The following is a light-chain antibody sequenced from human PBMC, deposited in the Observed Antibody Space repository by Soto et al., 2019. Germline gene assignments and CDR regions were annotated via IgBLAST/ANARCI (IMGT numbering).Light chain of an antibody. CDR1: SSDVGGYNY. V-gene: IGLV2-14*01. CDR3: SSYTSSSTHVV. Sequence: QSALTQPASVSGSPGKSITISCTGTSSDVGGYNYVSWYQQHPGKAPKLMIYEVSNRPSGVSNRFSGSKSGNMASLTISGLHAEDEADYYCSSYTSSSTHVVFGGRTKVTVL. J-gene: IGLJ2*01. CDR2: EVS.